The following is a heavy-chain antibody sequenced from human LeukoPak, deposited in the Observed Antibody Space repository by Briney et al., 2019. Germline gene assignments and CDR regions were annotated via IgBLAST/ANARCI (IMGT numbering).Heavy chain of an antibody. CDR1: GFSFTPHS. D-gene: IGHD6-13*01. CDR3: ARVRAGGYFDY. V-gene: IGHV3-48*02. CDR2: ITPGSSTI. J-gene: IGHJ4*02. Sequence: AGSLRLSCAASGFSFTPHSMSWVRQAPGKGLEWVSSITPGSSTITYADSVKGRFTHSRDNAKNSLYLQMNSLRDEDTAVYYCARVRAGGYFDYWGQGTLVTVSS.